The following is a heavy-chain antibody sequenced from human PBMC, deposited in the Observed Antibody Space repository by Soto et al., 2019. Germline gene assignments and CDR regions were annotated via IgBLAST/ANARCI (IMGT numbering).Heavy chain of an antibody. J-gene: IGHJ4*02. CDR1: GGSISSRTFW. CDR2: MYYSGSS. D-gene: IGHD4-4*01. CDR3: AKHPRDDYNYGGSGIFDY. V-gene: IGHV4-39*01. Sequence: SETLSLTCSVSGGSISSRTFWWAWIRQPPGKGLEWIGDMYYSGSSYSSPSLKSRVTLSVDTSKNQLSLKLNSVTAADTAVYYCAKHPRDDYNYGGSGIFDYWGQGTLVTVSS.